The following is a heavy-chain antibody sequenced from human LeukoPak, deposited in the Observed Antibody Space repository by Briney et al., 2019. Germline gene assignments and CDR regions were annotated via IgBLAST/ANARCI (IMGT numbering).Heavy chain of an antibody. CDR3: ARDSRYLPDY. CDR1: GFTFGDYW. CDR2: IISDGSNA. D-gene: IGHD1-14*01. J-gene: IGHJ4*02. V-gene: IGHV3-74*01. Sequence: PGGSLRLSCAASGFTFGDYWMHWVRKAPGKGLVWVSRIISDGSNASYADSVKGRFTSSRDNVKNTLYLQMNSLRAEDTAVYYCARDSRYLPDYWGQGTLVTVSS.